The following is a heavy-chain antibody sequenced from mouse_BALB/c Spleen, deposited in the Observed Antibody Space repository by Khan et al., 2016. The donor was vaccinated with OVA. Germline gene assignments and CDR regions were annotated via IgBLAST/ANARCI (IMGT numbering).Heavy chain of an antibody. D-gene: IGHD1-1*01. CDR3: TRAFCYGAWFAY. V-gene: IGHV2-9*02. Sequence: QVQLKESGPGLVAPSQTLSITCTVSGFSLSSYGVHWVRQPPGKGLEWLGVIWAGGSTNHNSALMSRLSISKDNSKSQVFLKMNSLQTDDTAIYYWTRAFCYGAWFAYWGQGPLVTVSA. J-gene: IGHJ3*01. CDR2: IWAGGST. CDR1: GFSLSSYG.